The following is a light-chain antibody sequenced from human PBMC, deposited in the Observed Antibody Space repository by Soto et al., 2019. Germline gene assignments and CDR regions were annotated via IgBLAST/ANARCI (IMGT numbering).Light chain of an antibody. Sequence: DIVMTQSPDSLAVSLGERATINCKSSQTVLYSSSNKNYLPWYQQKPGQPPKLLIYWASTRESGVPDRFSGSGSGTDFTLTISSLQAEDVAVYYCQQYYSTPRTFGQGTKVEIK. CDR2: WAS. J-gene: IGKJ1*01. CDR1: QTVLYSSSNKNY. CDR3: QQYYSTPRT. V-gene: IGKV4-1*01.